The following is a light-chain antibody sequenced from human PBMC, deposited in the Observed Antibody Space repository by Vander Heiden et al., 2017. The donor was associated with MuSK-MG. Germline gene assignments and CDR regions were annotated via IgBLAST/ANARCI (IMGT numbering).Light chain of an antibody. Sequence: VLTQPPSVSGAPGQRVTISCTGSSSNLGAGYDVHWYQQLPGRAPKLLIYSNTDRPAGVPDRVSGSKSGTSASLAITGLQAGDEAVYYCQSYDNSGIRSVVFGGGTRLAVL. CDR1: SSNLGAGYD. CDR3: QSYDNSGIRSVV. V-gene: IGLV1-40*01. CDR2: SNT. J-gene: IGLJ2*01.